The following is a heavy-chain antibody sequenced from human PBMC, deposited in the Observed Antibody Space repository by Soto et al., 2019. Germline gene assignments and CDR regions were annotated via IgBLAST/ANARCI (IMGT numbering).Heavy chain of an antibody. CDR2: IIPVLTVT. CDR1: GSTFSSYT. CDR3: ARRRYCGTDCYKKFYCGMDV. V-gene: IGHV1-69*02. J-gene: IGHJ6*02. D-gene: IGHD2-21*02. Sequence: QVQLVQSGAEVRKPGSSVKVSCMASGSTFSSYTVNWVRQAPGKGLEWIGSIIPVLTVTDYARRFQGRVTITADRSAKAAYMELTSLTSEDTAVYYCARRRYCGTDCYKKFYCGMDVWGQGTTVTVSS.